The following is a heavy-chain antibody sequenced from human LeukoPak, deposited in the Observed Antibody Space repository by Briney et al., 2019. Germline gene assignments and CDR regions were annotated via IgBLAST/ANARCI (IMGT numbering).Heavy chain of an antibody. Sequence: ASARVSCKASGYTFSSYGISWVRQAPGQGLEWMGWISAYNGNTNYAQKLQGRVTMTTDTSTSTAYMELRSLRSDDTAVYYCARLILGVETSQSWIDPWGQGTLGSVSS. V-gene: IGHV1-18*01. CDR1: GYTFSSYG. CDR3: ARLILGVETSQSWIDP. CDR2: ISAYNGNT. D-gene: IGHD3-3*02. J-gene: IGHJ5*02.